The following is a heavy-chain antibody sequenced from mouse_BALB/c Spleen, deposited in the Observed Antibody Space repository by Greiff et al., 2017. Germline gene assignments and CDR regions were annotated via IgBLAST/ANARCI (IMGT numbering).Heavy chain of an antibody. CDR1: GFTFSSYG. CDR2: ISSGGSYT. Sequence: EVMLVESGGDLVKPGGSLKLSCAASGFTFSSYGMSWVRQTPDKRLEWVATISSGGSYTYYPDSVKGRFTISRDNAKNTLYLQMSSLKSEDTAMYYCARLGDGYYFAYWGQGTLVTVSA. CDR3: ARLGDGYYFAY. V-gene: IGHV5-6*01. J-gene: IGHJ3*01. D-gene: IGHD2-3*01.